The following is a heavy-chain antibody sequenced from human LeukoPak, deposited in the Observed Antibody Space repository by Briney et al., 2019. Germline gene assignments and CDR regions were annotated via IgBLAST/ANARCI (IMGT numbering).Heavy chain of an antibody. CDR3: SGGGAPAGYAYDI. Sequence: GGSLRLSCATSGFTFSNFDLHWVRQATGEGLEWVSAIGTAGDTYYPDSVKGRFTISRDNAKNSFYLQMDNLRPGDTAVYYCSGGGAPAGYAYDIWGHGTVVTVSS. CDR2: IGTAGDT. V-gene: IGHV3-13*01. J-gene: IGHJ3*02. D-gene: IGHD6-13*01. CDR1: GFTFSNFD.